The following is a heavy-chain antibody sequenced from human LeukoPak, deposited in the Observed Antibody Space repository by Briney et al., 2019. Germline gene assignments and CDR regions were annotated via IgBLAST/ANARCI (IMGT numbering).Heavy chain of an antibody. D-gene: IGHD2-2*01. CDR3: ARDHIVVVPAAYYYYYYGMDV. J-gene: IGHJ6*02. CDR2: INHSGST. Sequence: SETLSLTCAVYGGSFSGYYWSWIRQPPGKGLEWIGEINHSGSTNYNPSLKSRVTISVDTSKNQFSLKLSSVTAADTAVYYCARDHIVVVPAAYYYYYYGMDVWGQGTTVTVSS. V-gene: IGHV4-34*01. CDR1: GGSFSGYY.